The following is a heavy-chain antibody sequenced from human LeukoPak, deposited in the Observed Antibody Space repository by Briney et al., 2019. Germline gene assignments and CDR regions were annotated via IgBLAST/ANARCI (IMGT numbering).Heavy chain of an antibody. CDR2: INHSGST. CDR3: ARWYYDFWSGYYRLGYYYMDV. V-gene: IGHV4-34*01. Sequence: PETLSLTCAVYGGSFSGYYWSWIRQPPGKGLKWIGEINHSGSTNYNPSLKSRVTMSVDTSKNQFSLKLSSVTAADTAVYYCARWYYDFWSGYYRLGYYYMDVWGKGTTVTVSS. CDR1: GGSFSGYY. D-gene: IGHD3-3*01. J-gene: IGHJ6*03.